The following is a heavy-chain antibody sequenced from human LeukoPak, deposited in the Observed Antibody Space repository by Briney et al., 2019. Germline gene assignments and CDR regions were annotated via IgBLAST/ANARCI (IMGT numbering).Heavy chain of an antibody. J-gene: IGHJ5*02. D-gene: IGHD3-9*01. CDR1: GFTSSSYW. CDR2: IKTDGSEK. Sequence: GSLRLSCEASGFTSSSYWMSWVRQAPGKGLEWVANIKTDGSEKYYVDSVKGRFTISRDNAKNSLYLQMNSLRAEDTAVYYCARDYTGYFPWGQGTLVIVSS. V-gene: IGHV3-7*03. CDR3: ARDYTGYFP.